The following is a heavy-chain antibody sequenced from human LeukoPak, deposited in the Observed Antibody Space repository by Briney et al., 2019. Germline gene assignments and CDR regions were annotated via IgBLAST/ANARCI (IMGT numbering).Heavy chain of an antibody. V-gene: IGHV3-21*01. J-gene: IGHJ6*02. CDR3: ARVFSWSGFYYYYGMDV. CDR1: GFTFSSYS. Sequence: PGGSLRLSCAASGFTFSSYSMNWVRQAPGKGLEWVSSISSSSSYIYYADSVKGRFTISRDNAKNSLYLQMNSLRAEDTAVYYCARVFSWSGFYYYYGMDVWGQGTTVTVSS. D-gene: IGHD3-3*01. CDR2: ISSSSSYI.